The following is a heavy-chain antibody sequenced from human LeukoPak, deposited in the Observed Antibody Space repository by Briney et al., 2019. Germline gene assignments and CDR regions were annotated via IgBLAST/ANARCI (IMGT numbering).Heavy chain of an antibody. CDR1: GFTFGDCA. J-gene: IGHJ4*02. V-gene: IGHV3-23*01. CDR3: AKEYTGTFSPFPSYFDN. D-gene: IGHD1-26*01. Sequence: PGGSLRLSCTASGFTFGDCAMSWFRQAPGKGLEWVSAITGSGGRTYYADSVKGRFTISRDNSKNTLYLQMNSLRAEDTAIYYCAKEYTGTFSPFPSYFDNWGQGTLVTVSS. CDR2: ITGSGGRT.